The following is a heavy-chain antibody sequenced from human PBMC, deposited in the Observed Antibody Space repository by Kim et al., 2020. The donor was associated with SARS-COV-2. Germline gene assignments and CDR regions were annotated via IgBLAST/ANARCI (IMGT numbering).Heavy chain of an antibody. CDR3: ASGFGGDIVLMVYATAFDY. CDR1: GYTFTSYA. Sequence: ASVKVSCKASGYTFTSYAMHWVRQAPGQRLEWMGWINAGNGNTKYSQKFQGRVTITRDTSASTAYMELSSLRSEDTAVYYCASGFGGDIVLMVYATAFDYWGQGTLVTVSS. V-gene: IGHV1-3*01. J-gene: IGHJ4*02. CDR2: INAGNGNT. D-gene: IGHD2-8*01.